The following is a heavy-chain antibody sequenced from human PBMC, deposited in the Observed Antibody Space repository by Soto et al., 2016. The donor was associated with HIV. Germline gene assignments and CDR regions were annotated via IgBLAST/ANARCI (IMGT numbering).Heavy chain of an antibody. CDR2: INWNGGST. CDR3: ARDIAVTGNFDY. J-gene: IGHJ4*02. D-gene: IGHD6-19*01. V-gene: IGHV3-20*04. CDR1: GFTFDDYG. Sequence: DVQLVESGGECGTAVGGPVRLSCAASGFTFDDYGMSWVRQAPGKGLEWVCGINWNGGSTGYADSVKGRFTISRDNAKNSLYLQMNSLRAEDTALYYCARDIAVTGNFDYWGQGTLVTVSS.